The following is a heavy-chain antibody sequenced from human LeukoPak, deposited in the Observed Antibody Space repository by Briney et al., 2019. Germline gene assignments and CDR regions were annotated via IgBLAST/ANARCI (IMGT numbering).Heavy chain of an antibody. V-gene: IGHV7-4-1*02. CDR1: GYTFTSYG. CDR3: ARDHSFRFLEWLPNYYYYMDV. CDR2: INTNTGNP. J-gene: IGHJ6*03. D-gene: IGHD3-3*01. Sequence: ASVKVSCKASGYTFTSYGISWVRQAPGQGLGWMGWINTNTGNPTYAQGFTGRFVFSLDTSVSTAYLQISSLKAEDTAVYYCARDHSFRFLEWLPNYYYYMDVWGKGTTVTVSS.